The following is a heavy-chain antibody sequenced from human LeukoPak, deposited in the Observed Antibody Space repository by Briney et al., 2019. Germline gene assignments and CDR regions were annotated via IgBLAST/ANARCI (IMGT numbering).Heavy chain of an antibody. CDR2: ISSSSSYI. D-gene: IGHD3-22*01. CDR3: ARGNPYYYDGSGYWVDY. V-gene: IGHV3-21*01. CDR1: GFTFSSYS. J-gene: IGHJ4*02. Sequence: GGSLRLSCAASGFTFSSYSMNWVRQAPGKGLEWVSSISSSSSYIYYADSVKGRFTISRDNAKNSLYLQMNSLRAEDTAVYYCARGNPYYYDGSGYWVDYWGQGTLVTVSS.